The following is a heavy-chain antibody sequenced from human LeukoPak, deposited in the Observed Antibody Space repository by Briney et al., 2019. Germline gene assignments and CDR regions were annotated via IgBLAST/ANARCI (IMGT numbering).Heavy chain of an antibody. Sequence: GGSLRLSCAASGFTFDDYAMNWVRQAPGKGLEWVSGINWSGGNTGYADSVKGRFAISRDNAKNSLFLQMNSLRAEDTAFYYCARDTRIAVAGDFDFWGLGTLVTVSS. V-gene: IGHV3-20*04. D-gene: IGHD6-19*01. CDR1: GFTFDDYA. J-gene: IGHJ4*02. CDR2: INWSGGNT. CDR3: ARDTRIAVAGDFDF.